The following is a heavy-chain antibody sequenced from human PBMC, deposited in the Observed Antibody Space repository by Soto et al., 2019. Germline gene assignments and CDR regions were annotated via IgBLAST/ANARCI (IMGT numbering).Heavy chain of an antibody. CDR1: GDSIRTYY. Sequence: SETLSLTCSVSGDSIRTYYSNWIRQPAGKGLEWXGRIXXXGXTXXXPXXXXRVTMSVDTSKNQFSLKLRSVTAADTAVYYCARGGHDLWSGPFDYWGQGTPVTVSS. V-gene: IGHV4-4*07. CDR3: ARGGHDLWSGPFDY. J-gene: IGHJ4*02. CDR2: IXXXGXT. D-gene: IGHD3-3*01.